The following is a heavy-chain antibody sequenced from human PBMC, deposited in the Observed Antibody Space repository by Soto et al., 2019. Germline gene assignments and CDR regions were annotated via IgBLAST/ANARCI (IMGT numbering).Heavy chain of an antibody. CDR3: EGGPGGGGY. J-gene: IGHJ4*02. V-gene: IGHV3-53*01. CDR2: IYSGGYT. Sequence: EVQLVESGGGLIQPGGSLRLSCAVSGFTVSNNYMSWVRQAPGKGLEGVSVIYSGGYTAYGDSVKGRFTISRDNSKNNLFTKMTGRGAYGPAFFYWEGGPGGGGYWGQGTLVTVSS. D-gene: IGHD3-10*01. CDR1: GFTVSNNY.